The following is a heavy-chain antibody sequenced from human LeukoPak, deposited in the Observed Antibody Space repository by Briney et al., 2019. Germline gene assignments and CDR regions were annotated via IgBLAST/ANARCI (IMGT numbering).Heavy chain of an antibody. J-gene: IGHJ4*02. Sequence: GGSLRLSCAASGFTFSSYGMHWVRQAPGKGLEWVAVIWYDGSNKYYADSVKGRFTISGDNSKNTLYLQMNSLRAEDTAVYYCARDEDIGVTAPDYWGQGTLVTVSS. V-gene: IGHV3-33*01. D-gene: IGHD2-15*01. CDR2: IWYDGSNK. CDR3: ARDEDIGVTAPDY. CDR1: GFTFSSYG.